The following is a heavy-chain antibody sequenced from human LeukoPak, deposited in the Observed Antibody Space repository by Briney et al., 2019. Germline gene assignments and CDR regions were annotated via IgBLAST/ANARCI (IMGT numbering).Heavy chain of an antibody. D-gene: IGHD3-10*01. J-gene: IGHJ4*02. CDR2: IRSRGSNI. CDR3: AIMFRGT. V-gene: IGHV3-48*03. Sequence: GGSLRLSCAPSVFTFWIYEMNCVRHAPGGGREWGSHIRSRGSNIYYADSVKGRFTLSRENAKNSLYMHKNTLRAENTAVYFCAIMFRGTGGEGTLVTVSS. CDR1: VFTFWIYE.